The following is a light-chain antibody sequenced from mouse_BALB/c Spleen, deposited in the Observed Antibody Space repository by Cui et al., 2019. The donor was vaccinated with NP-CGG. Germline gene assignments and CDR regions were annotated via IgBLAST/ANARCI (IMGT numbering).Light chain of an antibody. J-gene: IGLJ1*01. CDR3: ALWYSNHWV. V-gene: IGLV1*01. CDR1: TGAVTTSNY. CDR2: GTN. Sequence: QAVVPQESALTTSPGETVTLTCRSSTGAVTTSNYDNWVQEKPDHLFTGLIGGTNNRAPGVPARFSGSLIGDKAALTITGAQTEDEAIYFCALWYSNHWVFGGGTKLTVL.